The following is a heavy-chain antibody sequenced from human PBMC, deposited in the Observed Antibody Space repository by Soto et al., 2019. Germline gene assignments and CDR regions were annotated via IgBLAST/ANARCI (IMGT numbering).Heavy chain of an antibody. D-gene: IGHD2-2*01. V-gene: IGHV2-26*01. J-gene: IGHJ5*02. Sequence: SGPTLVNPTETLTLTCTVSGLSLNNGRLGVSWIRQPPGKALEWLAHIFSNDEKSYSTSLKSRLTISKDNSRSQVVLTMTNVDPVDSGTYYCALIKACGRTACYLASFDPWGQGTLVTVSS. CDR1: GLSLNNGRLG. CDR3: ALIKACGRTACYLASFDP. CDR2: IFSNDEK.